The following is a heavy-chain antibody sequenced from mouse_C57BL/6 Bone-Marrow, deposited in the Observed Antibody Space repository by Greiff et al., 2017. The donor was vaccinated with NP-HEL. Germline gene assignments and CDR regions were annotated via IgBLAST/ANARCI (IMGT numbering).Heavy chain of an antibody. Sequence: QVQLQQPGTELVKPGASVKLSCTASGYTFTSYWMHWVKQRPGQGLEWIGNINPSNGGTNYNEKFKSKATLTVDKSSSTAYMQLISLTSEDSAVDYCARGQRRLPAWFAYWGQGTLVTVSA. CDR3: ARGQRRLPAWFAY. V-gene: IGHV1-53*01. J-gene: IGHJ3*01. D-gene: IGHD3-2*02. CDR1: GYTFTSYW. CDR2: INPSNGGT.